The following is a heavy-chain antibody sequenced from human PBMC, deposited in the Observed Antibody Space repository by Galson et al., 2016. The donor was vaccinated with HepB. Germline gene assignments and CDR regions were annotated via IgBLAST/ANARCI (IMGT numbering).Heavy chain of an antibody. CDR2: TTAGSTST. CDR1: GFTFRSHA. J-gene: IGHJ4*02. D-gene: IGHD6-13*01. CDR3: AREAGIAAAATYNY. V-gene: IGHV3-23*01. Sequence: SLRLSCAASGFTFRSHAMSWVRQAPGRGLEWVSSTTAGSTSTFYADSVKGRFTMSRDNSKNTLYLQMNSLRAEDRAVYYCAREAGIAAAATYNYWGQGTLVTVSS.